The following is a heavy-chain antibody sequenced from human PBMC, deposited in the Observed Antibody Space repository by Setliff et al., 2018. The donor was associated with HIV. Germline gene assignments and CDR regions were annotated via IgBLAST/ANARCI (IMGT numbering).Heavy chain of an antibody. CDR3: ARGSSGWTFDY. Sequence: SETLSLTCTVSGGSISSYYWNWIRQPPGKGLEWIGYIYYSGGTNYNPSLKSRVTISEDKSKNQFSLKLSSVTAADTAVYHCARGSSGWTFDYWGQGTLVTVSS. J-gene: IGHJ4*02. CDR2: IYYSGGT. D-gene: IGHD6-19*01. CDR1: GGSISSYY. V-gene: IGHV4-59*01.